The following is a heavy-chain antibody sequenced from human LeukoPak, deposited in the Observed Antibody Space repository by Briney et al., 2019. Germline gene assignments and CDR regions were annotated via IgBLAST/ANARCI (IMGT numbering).Heavy chain of an antibody. V-gene: IGHV3-33*08. CDR3: ARSRNYDFWSGSKYYFDY. CDR2: IWYDGSNK. D-gene: IGHD3-3*01. J-gene: IGHJ4*02. CDR1: GFTFSSYA. Sequence: PGGPLRLSCAASGFTFSSYAMSWVRQAPGKGLEWVAVIWYDGSNKYYADSVKGRFTISRDNSKNTLYLQMNSLRAEDTAVYYCARSRNYDFWSGSKYYFDYWGQGTLVTVSS.